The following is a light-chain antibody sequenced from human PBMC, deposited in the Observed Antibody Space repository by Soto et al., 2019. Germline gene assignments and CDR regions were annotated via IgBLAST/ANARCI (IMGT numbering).Light chain of an antibody. CDR2: GTS. J-gene: IGKJ5*01. Sequence: EIVLTQSTGTLSLTPGERAILSCRARQSIYSAYLGWYQQKPGQAPRLVIYGTSSRATGIPDRFSGSGSGTDFTLTISRLEPEDFAVYYCQQYGNSPITFGQGTRLEIK. V-gene: IGKV3-20*01. CDR1: QSIYSAY. CDR3: QQYGNSPIT.